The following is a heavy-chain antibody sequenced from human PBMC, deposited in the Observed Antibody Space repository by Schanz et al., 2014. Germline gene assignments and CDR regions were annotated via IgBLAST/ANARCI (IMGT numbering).Heavy chain of an antibody. CDR3: AKTNTLLHPWAFDI. V-gene: IGHV4-38-2*02. CDR1: SYSISSAYY. CDR2: IYHSGST. Sequence: QVQLQESGPGLVKPSETLSLTCTVSSYSISSAYYWGWIRQPPGKGLEWIGTIYHSGSTYYNPPQKIRLPIPVDMSKNHFPRKLSLVTAADTAMYYCAKTNTLLHPWAFDIWGLGTMVTVSS. D-gene: IGHD2-8*01. J-gene: IGHJ3*02.